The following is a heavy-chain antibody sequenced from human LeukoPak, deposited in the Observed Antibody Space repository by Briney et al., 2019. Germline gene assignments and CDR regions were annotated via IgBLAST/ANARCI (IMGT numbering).Heavy chain of an antibody. CDR1: GFTFSSYS. CDR3: ASGPRPFGYNYFDY. J-gene: IGHJ4*02. Sequence: GGSLRLSCAASGFTFSSYSMNWVRQAPGKGLEWVSYISSSSSTIYYADSVKGRFTISRDNAKNSLYLQMNSLRDEDTAVYYCASGPRPFGYNYFDYWGQGTLVTVS. CDR2: ISSSSSTI. D-gene: IGHD6-13*01. V-gene: IGHV3-48*02.